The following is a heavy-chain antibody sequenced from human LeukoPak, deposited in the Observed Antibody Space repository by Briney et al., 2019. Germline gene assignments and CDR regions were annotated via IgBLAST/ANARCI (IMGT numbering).Heavy chain of an antibody. V-gene: IGHV5-51*01. J-gene: IGHJ4*01. Sequence: GESLKISCKGSGYSFTSSWIGWVRQMPGKGLEWMGIIYPGDSDTRYSPSFLGQVTISADKSTSTAYLQWSSVKASDTAMYYCARRGGSLHFFDFWGHGTLITVSP. D-gene: IGHD2-15*01. CDR2: IYPGDSDT. CDR3: ARRGGSLHFFDF. CDR1: GYSFTSSW.